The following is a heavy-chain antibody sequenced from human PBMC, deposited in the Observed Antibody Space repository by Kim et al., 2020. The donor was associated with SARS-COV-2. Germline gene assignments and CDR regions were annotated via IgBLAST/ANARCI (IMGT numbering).Heavy chain of an antibody. CDR1: GFTFSSYG. CDR2: IWYDGSNK. Sequence: GGSLRLSCAASGFTFSSYGMHWVRQAPGKGLEWVAVIWYDGSNKYYADSVKGRFTISRDNSKNTLYLQMNSLRAEDTAVYYCARKSGYSGYDPGDYWGQGTLVTVSS. V-gene: IGHV3-33*01. CDR3: ARKSGYSGYDPGDY. D-gene: IGHD5-12*01. J-gene: IGHJ4*02.